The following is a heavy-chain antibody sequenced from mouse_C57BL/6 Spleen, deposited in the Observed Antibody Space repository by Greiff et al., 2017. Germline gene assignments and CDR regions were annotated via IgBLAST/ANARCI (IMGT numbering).Heavy chain of an antibody. V-gene: IGHV1-42*01. CDR3: ARSGIYYDYEGWFAY. D-gene: IGHD2-4*01. Sequence: VQLQQSGPELVKPGASVKISCKASGYSFTGYYMNWVKQSPEKSLEWIGEINPSTGGTTYNQKFKAKATLTVDKSSSTASMQLKSLTSEDSAVYYCARSGIYYDYEGWFAYWGQGTLVTVSA. CDR2: INPSTGGT. CDR1: GYSFTGYY. J-gene: IGHJ3*01.